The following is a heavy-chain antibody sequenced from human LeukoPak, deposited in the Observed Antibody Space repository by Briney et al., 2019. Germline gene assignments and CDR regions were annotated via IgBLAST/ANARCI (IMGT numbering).Heavy chain of an antibody. V-gene: IGHV4-4*07. CDR2: ISISGNT. J-gene: IGHJ5*02. Sequence: PSETLSLTCSVSGGSISGYFWNWIRQPAGMGLEWIGRISISGNTNYNPSLKSRVTTSVDTSKNQFSLKVTSVTAADTAVYYCARDVHSSNWYGSFDPWGQGTLVTVSS. D-gene: IGHD6-13*01. CDR1: GGSISGYF. CDR3: ARDVHSSNWYGSFDP.